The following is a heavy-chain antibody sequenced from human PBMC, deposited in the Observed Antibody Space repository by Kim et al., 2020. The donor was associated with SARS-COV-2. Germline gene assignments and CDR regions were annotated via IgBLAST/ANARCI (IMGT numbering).Heavy chain of an antibody. D-gene: IGHD2-15*01. CDR1: GYSFTSYW. V-gene: IGHV5-51*01. J-gene: IGHJ3*02. CDR3: ASLRYCSGGSCYWAAFDI. CDR2: IYPGDSDT. Sequence: GESLKISCKGSGYSFTSYWIGWVRQMPGKGLEWMGIIYPGDSDTRYSPSFQGQVTISADKSISTAYLQWSSLKASDTAMYYCASLRYCSGGSCYWAAFDIWGQGTMVTVSS.